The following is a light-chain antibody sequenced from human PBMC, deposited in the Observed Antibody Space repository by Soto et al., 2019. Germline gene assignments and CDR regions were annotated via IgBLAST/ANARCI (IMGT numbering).Light chain of an antibody. Sequence: DIPMTQSPSTLSASVGDRVTITCRASQSMSYWLAWYQQKPGKAPNLLIYKASRLESGVPFRFSGSESGTEFTLTISSLQPDDFATYYCQQYDSYPWTFGQGTKVEIK. CDR2: KAS. J-gene: IGKJ1*01. CDR1: QSMSYW. CDR3: QQYDSYPWT. V-gene: IGKV1-5*03.